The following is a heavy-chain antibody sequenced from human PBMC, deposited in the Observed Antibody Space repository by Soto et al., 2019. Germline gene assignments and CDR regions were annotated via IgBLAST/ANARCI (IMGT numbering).Heavy chain of an antibody. CDR3: AREPVAGIWFDL. CDR2: INPYNGNT. CDR1: GYTFTSYG. V-gene: IGHV1-18*01. D-gene: IGHD6-19*01. J-gene: IGHJ5*02. Sequence: ASVKVSCKASGYTFTSYGISWVRQAPGQGLEWMGWINPYNGNTNYAQKLQGRVTMTTDTSTSTAYMELRSLRSDDTAVYYCAREPVAGIWFDLWGQATLVNVSS.